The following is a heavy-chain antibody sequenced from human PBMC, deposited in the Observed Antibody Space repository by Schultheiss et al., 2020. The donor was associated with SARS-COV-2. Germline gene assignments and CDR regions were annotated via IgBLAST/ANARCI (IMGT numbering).Heavy chain of an antibody. D-gene: IGHD2-15*01. J-gene: IGHJ6*02. V-gene: IGHV3-74*01. CDR1: GFTFSSYW. CDR3: ARVIGCSGGSCYYYGMDV. CDR2: INSDGSST. Sequence: GGSLRLSCAASGFTFSSYWMHWVRQAPGKGLVWVSRINSDGSSTSYADSVKGRFTISRDNAKNTLYLQMNSLRAEDTAVYYCARVIGCSGGSCYYYGMDVWGQGTTVTVSS.